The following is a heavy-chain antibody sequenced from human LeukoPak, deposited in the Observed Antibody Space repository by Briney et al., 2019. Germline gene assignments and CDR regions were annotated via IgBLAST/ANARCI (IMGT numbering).Heavy chain of an antibody. Sequence: GGTLRLSCAASGFTFSSYGMSWVRQAPGKGLDWVSSISPTSSYTSYTDSVKGRFTITRDNAKNSLYLQMNSLRVEDTAVYYCAGTTRPSGPFDPWGQGTLVTVSS. CDR1: GFTFSSYG. CDR2: ISPTSSYT. J-gene: IGHJ5*02. V-gene: IGHV3-21*01. D-gene: IGHD1-26*01. CDR3: AGTTRPSGPFDP.